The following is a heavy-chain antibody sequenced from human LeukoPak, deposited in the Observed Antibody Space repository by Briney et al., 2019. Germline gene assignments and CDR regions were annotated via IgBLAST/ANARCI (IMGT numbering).Heavy chain of an antibody. CDR1: GFTFSTYI. D-gene: IGHD1-26*01. V-gene: IGHV3-21*01. J-gene: IGHJ4*02. CDR3: ARVLWEQSSSAYFDN. CDR2: IGTSTSYI. Sequence: GGSLRLSCAASGFTFSTYIMNWVRQTPGKGLEWVSSIGTSTSYIYYADSVKGRFTISRDNAKNSLYLEMNSLRAEDTAVYYCARVLWEQSSSAYFDNWGQGTLVTVSS.